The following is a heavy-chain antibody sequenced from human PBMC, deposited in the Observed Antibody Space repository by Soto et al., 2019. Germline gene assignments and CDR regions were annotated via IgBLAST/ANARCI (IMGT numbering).Heavy chain of an antibody. CDR3: ARLDSSGYYYPFDY. CDR1: GGSFSGYY. V-gene: IGHV4-34*01. Sequence: SETLSLTCAVYGGSFSGYYWSWIRQPPGKGLEWIGEINHSGSTNYNPSLKSRVTISVDTSKNQFSLKLSSVTAADTAVYYCARLDSSGYYYPFDYWGQGTLVTVSS. D-gene: IGHD3-22*01. CDR2: INHSGST. J-gene: IGHJ4*02.